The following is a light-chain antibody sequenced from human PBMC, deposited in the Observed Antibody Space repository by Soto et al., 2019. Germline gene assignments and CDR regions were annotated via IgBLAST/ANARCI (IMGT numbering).Light chain of an antibody. Sequence: QSVLTHPASVSGSPGQSIAISCTGTSSDVGGYNYVSWYQQHPGKAPKLMIFAVNNRPSGVSNRFSGSKSGNTASLNISGLQAEDEADYYCSSFSSGSNRYVLGTGTKATVL. CDR3: SSFSSGSNRYV. V-gene: IGLV2-14*01. J-gene: IGLJ1*01. CDR1: SSDVGGYNY. CDR2: AVN.